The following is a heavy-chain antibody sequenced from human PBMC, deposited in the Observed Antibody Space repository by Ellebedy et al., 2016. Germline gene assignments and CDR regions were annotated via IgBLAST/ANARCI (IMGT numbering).Heavy chain of an antibody. J-gene: IGHJ6*03. CDR2: IGGSDSST. CDR1: GFTFGSYA. V-gene: IGHV3-23*01. Sequence: GESLKISXAASGFTFGSYAMSWVRQAPGEGLEWVSAIGGSDSSTYYADSVKGRFTISRDNSKNTVYLQMNSLRAEDTAVYYCAKGRPISNYPFRYYYYYYMDLWGKGTTVTVSS. CDR3: AKGRPISNYPFRYYYYYYMDL. D-gene: IGHD4-11*01.